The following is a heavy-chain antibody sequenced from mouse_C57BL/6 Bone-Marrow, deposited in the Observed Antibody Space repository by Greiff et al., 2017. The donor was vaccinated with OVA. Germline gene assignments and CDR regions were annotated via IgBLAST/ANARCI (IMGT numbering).Heavy chain of an antibody. CDR1: GFNIKDDY. CDR2: IDPENGDT. J-gene: IGHJ2*01. Sequence: EVQLQQSGAELVRPGASVKLSCTASGFNIKDDYMHWVKQRPEQGLEGIGWIDPENGDTEYASKFQGKATIKAETSSNTAYLQLSSLTSVDTAVYYCTSYGNFDNWGQGTTLTVSS. V-gene: IGHV14-4*01. CDR3: TSYGNFDN. D-gene: IGHD2-1*01.